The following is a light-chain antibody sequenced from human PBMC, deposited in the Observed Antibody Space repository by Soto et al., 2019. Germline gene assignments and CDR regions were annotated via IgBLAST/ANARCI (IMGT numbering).Light chain of an antibody. CDR1: QAIAGW. CDR3: QHYNSYSEA. J-gene: IGKJ1*01. CDR2: GTS. Sequence: DIPMIQSPSSVYASVGDRVTVARRSSQAIAGWLAWYQQKPGKAPRLLIYGTSTLQSGVPSRFSGSGSGTEFTLTISSLQPDDFATYYCQHYNSYSEAFGQGTKVELK. V-gene: IGKV1D-16*01.